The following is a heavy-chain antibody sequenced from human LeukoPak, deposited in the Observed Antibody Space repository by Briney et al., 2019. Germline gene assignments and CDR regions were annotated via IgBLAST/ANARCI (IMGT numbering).Heavy chain of an antibody. CDR1: GYTFTSYD. D-gene: IGHD4-17*01. Sequence: ASVKVSCKASGYTFTSYDINWVRQATGQGLEWMGGIIPIFGTANYAQKFQGRVTITTDESTSTAYMELSSLRSEDTAVYYCATGYGDYYAFDIWGQGTMVTVSS. J-gene: IGHJ3*02. CDR3: ATGYGDYYAFDI. V-gene: IGHV1-69*05. CDR2: IIPIFGTA.